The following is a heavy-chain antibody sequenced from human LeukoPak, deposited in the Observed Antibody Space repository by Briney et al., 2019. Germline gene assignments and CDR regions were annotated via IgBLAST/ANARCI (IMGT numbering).Heavy chain of an antibody. J-gene: IGHJ4*02. D-gene: IGHD3-22*01. CDR1: GFTFSSYG. CDR3: ARDPNSYDTSGDY. V-gene: IGHV3-30*02. Sequence: GGSLRLSCAASGFTFSSYGMHWVRQAPGKGLEWVAFIRYDGSNKYYADSVKGRFTISRDNSKNTLYLQMNSLRVEDTAMYYCARDPNSYDTSGDYWGQGTLVTVSS. CDR2: IRYDGSNK.